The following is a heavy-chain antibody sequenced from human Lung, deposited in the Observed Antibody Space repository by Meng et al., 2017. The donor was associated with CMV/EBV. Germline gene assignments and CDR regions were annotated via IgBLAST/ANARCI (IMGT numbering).Heavy chain of an antibody. J-gene: IGHJ4*02. Sequence: VQSVQSGAEVKKPGASVKVSCKASGYTFTGYYMHWVRQAPGQGLEWMGWINPNSGGTNYAQKFQGWATMTRDTSISTAYMELSRLRSDDTAVYYCARDWEGSWAVFDYWGQGTLVTVSS. CDR2: INPNSGGT. CDR1: GYTFTGYY. CDR3: ARDWEGSWAVFDY. D-gene: IGHD6-13*01. V-gene: IGHV1-2*04.